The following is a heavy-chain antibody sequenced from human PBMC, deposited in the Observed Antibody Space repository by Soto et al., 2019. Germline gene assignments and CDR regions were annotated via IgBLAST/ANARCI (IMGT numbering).Heavy chain of an antibody. V-gene: IGHV1-2*02. CDR2: IGPKSGCT. CDR3: AKCRSQWLSSLES. D-gene: IGHD6-19*01. J-gene: IGHJ4*02. CDR1: GYTFGDFY. Sequence: QVQLVQSGAEMKKPGASVKVSCQASGYTFGDFYIHWIRQAPGQGLEWMGWIGPKSGCTHYAQEFLGRVTITADTSIRAAYMDLNSLISDDTAIYYCAKCRSQWLSSLESWGQGTLVSVSS.